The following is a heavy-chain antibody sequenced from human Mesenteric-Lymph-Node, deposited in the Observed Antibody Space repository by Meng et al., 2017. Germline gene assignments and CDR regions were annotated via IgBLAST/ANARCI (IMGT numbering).Heavy chain of an antibody. J-gene: IGHJ4*02. CDR2: INPNSGGT. D-gene: IGHD2-21*02. V-gene: IGHV1-2*06. CDR1: GNTFTAYY. Sequence: QAQLVQCGAEVKKPGASVKASCKASGNTFTAYYIHWLRQAPGQGLEWMGRINPNSGGTNYAQKFQGSITMTRDMSISTANMELSSLRSDDTAMYYCALCGGDCYIADYWGQGTLVTVSS. CDR3: ALCGGDCYIADY.